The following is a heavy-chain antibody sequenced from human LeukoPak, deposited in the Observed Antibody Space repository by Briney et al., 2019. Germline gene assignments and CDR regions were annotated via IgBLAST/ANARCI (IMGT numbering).Heavy chain of an antibody. Sequence: ASVKVSCKASGYTXTNYGISWVRQAPGQGLEWMGWISAYNGNTNYAQKLQGRVTMTTDTSTSTAYMELRSLRSDDTAVYYCARDYYDSSGYAEYFQHWGQGTLVTVSS. CDR3: ARDYYDSSGYAEYFQH. CDR1: GYTXTNYG. D-gene: IGHD3-22*01. V-gene: IGHV1-18*01. CDR2: ISAYNGNT. J-gene: IGHJ1*01.